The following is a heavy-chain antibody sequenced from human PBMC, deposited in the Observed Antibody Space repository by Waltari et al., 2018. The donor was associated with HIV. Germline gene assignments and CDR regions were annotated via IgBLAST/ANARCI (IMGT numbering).Heavy chain of an antibody. V-gene: IGHV3-74*01. CDR1: GFIVSSYW. CDR2: INIDGSRI. J-gene: IGHJ4*02. Sequence: EVQLVQSGGGLITPGGSLRLSCAASGFIVSSYWMHWVRQTPGKGLVWVSRINIDGSRIDYADSVRGRCTISRDSAKNTLSMQMNSLTEEDTAVYYCSRDTFGEYDYWGQGTLVTVSS. CDR3: SRDTFGEYDY. D-gene: IGHD3-10*01.